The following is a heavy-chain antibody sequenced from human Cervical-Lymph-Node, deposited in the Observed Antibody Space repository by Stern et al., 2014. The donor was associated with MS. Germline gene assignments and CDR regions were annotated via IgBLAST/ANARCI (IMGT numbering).Heavy chain of an antibody. CDR3: ARSITVTPLEF. V-gene: IGHV1-2*06. CDR2: LNPSSGGT. J-gene: IGHJ4*02. CDR1: GYIFTAYY. D-gene: IGHD4-17*01. Sequence: QVQLGQSGAEVKKPGASVKVSCKASGYIFTAYYIHWVRQAPGKGLAWMGRLNPSSGGTDLAQTFQGRVTMTRDTSISTAYMELTRLTSGDTAVYYCARSITVTPLEFWGQGTLVAVSS.